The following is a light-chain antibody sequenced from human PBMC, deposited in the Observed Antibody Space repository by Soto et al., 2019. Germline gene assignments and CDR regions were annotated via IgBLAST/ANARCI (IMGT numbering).Light chain of an antibody. CDR2: AAS. Sequence: EIVLTQSPGTLSSSPGERATLSCRASQSVSSSYLAWYQQKPGQAPRLLIYAASSRATGIPDRFSGSGSGTDFTLTIRSLQAEEVAVYDCQQYYSTPPTVGGGTKVDIK. CDR1: QSVSSSY. CDR3: QQYYSTPPT. J-gene: IGKJ4*01. V-gene: IGKV3-20*01.